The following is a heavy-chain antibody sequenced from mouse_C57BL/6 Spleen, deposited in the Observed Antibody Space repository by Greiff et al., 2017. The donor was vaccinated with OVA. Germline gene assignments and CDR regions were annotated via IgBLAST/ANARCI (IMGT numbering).Heavy chain of an antibody. CDR3: ARDYYGSSYDYWYFDV. CDR2: IDPNSGGT. CDR1: GYTFTSYW. V-gene: IGHV1-72*01. J-gene: IGHJ1*03. D-gene: IGHD1-1*01. Sequence: QVQLQQSGAELVKPGASVKLSCKASGYTFTSYWMHWVKQRPGRGLEWIGRIDPNSGGTKYNEKFKSKATLTVDKPSSTAYMQLSSLTSEDSAVYYCARDYYGSSYDYWYFDVWGTGTTVTVSS.